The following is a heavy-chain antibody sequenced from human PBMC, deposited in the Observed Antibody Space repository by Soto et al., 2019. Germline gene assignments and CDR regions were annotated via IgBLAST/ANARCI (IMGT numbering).Heavy chain of an antibody. CDR3: AKGSTENSRSSGSL. J-gene: IGHJ4*02. CDR1: GFSFSNFA. Sequence: PGGSLRLSCAGSGFSFSNFAMSWVRQAPGKGLEWVSGISGGGFGTYYADSVKGRFTISRDNSMDTLFLQMNSLRVEDTAVYYCAKGSTENSRSSGSLWGQGTLVTVSS. V-gene: IGHV3-23*01. D-gene: IGHD6-6*01. CDR2: ISGGGFGT.